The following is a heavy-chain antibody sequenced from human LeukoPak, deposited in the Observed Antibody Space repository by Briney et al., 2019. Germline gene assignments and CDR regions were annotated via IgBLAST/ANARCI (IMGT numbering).Heavy chain of an antibody. CDR3: ARRGQVPAAITDYYYGMDV. Sequence: MASETLSLTCTVSGGSISSNNYYWGWIRQPPGKGLEWIGSIYYSWTTFYNPSLKSRVTISIDTSKNQFSLKLSSGTAADTAVYYCARRGQVPAAITDYYYGMDVWGQGTTVTVSS. V-gene: IGHV4-39*07. D-gene: IGHD2-2*01. CDR2: IYYSWTT. CDR1: GGSISSNNYY. J-gene: IGHJ6*02.